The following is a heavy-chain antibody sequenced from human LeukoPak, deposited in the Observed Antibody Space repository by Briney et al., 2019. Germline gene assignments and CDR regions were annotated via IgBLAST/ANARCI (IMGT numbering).Heavy chain of an antibody. V-gene: IGHV4-39*07. J-gene: IGHJ4*02. CDR3: ARKIDSSGYFS. CDR2: IYYSGST. Sequence: XGXSRQPPXXXLEWIGSIYYSGSTYYNPSLKSRVSMSLDTTKNQFSLKLSSVTAVDTAVYYCARKIDSSGYFSWGQGILVTVSS. D-gene: IGHD3-22*01.